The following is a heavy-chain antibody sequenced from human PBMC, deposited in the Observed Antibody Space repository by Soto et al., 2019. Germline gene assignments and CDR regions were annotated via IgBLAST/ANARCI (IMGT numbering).Heavy chain of an antibody. CDR3: AKSAGSNAYYPNDY. V-gene: IGHV3-23*01. D-gene: IGHD3-16*01. Sequence: EGQLLESGGGLVQPGGSLRLSCAASGFTFSSYAMTWVGQAPGKRLEWVSSISGSGISTYYADSVKGRFTISRDNSKNTLYLQMNSLRAEDAALYYCAKSAGSNAYYPNDYWGQGTLVTVSS. J-gene: IGHJ4*02. CDR1: GFTFSSYA. CDR2: ISGSGIST.